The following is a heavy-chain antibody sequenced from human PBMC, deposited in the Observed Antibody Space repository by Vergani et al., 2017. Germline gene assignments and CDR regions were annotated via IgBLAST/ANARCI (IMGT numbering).Heavy chain of an antibody. CDR3: AIKYSSSWFAYYFDY. J-gene: IGHJ4*02. D-gene: IGHD6-13*01. CDR1: GFTFSDYY. Sequence: QVQLVESGGGLVKPGGSLRLSCAASGFTFSDYYMSWIRQATGKGLEWVAYISSSGSTINYADSVKGRFTISRDNAKNSLYLQMNSLRAEDTAVYYCAIKYSSSWFAYYFDYWGQGTLVTVSS. CDR2: ISSSGSTI. V-gene: IGHV3-11*01.